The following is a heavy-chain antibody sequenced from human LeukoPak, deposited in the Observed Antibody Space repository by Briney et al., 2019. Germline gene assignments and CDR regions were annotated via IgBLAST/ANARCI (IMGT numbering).Heavy chain of an antibody. D-gene: IGHD3-22*01. CDR1: GFTFSDYY. CDR2: ISRGGTSI. CDR3: ARAPSYYYDSSGYYIYYYYYMDV. J-gene: IGHJ6*03. V-gene: IGHV3-11*01. Sequence: PGGSLRLSCAASGFTFSDYYMSWIRQAPGKGLEWVSYISRGGTSIYYTDSVKGRFTISRDNAKNSLYLQMNSLRAEDTAVYYCARAPSYYYDSSGYYIYYYYYMDVWGKGTTVTVSS.